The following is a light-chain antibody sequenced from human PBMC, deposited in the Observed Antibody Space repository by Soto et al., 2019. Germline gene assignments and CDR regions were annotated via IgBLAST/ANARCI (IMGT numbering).Light chain of an antibody. CDR3: SSYAGSSNV. CDR2: EVN. J-gene: IGLJ1*01. V-gene: IGLV2-8*01. Sequence: ALTQPPSASGSPGQSVAISCTGTSSDVGGYNYVSWYQQHPGKAPKLMIYEVNKRPSGGPDRCSGSKSGNTASLTVSGLQAEDEAHYYCSSYAGSSNVFGTGSKVTGL. CDR1: SSDVGGYNY.